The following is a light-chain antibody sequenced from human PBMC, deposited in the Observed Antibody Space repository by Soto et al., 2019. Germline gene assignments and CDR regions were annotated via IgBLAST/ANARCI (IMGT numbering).Light chain of an antibody. CDR3: CSYAGTYTFV. J-gene: IGLJ2*01. Sequence: QSALTQPRSVSGSPGQSVTISCTGTSSDVGGYNYVSWYQQHPGKAPKVMIYDVSKRPSGVPDRFSGSKSGNTASLTISGLQAEDEADYYCCSYAGTYTFVFGGGTKSPS. CDR1: SSDVGGYNY. V-gene: IGLV2-11*01. CDR2: DVS.